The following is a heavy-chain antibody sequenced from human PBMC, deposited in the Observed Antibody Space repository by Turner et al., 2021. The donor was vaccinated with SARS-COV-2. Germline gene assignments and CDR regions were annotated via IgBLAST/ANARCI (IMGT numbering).Heavy chain of an antibody. D-gene: IGHD3-10*01. CDR3: ARTFTLMVRVDY. J-gene: IGHJ4*02. CDR2: MNPKTGNT. Sequence: QVQLVQSGAEVKKPGASVKVSCKASGYNFNNYDINWVRQASGQGLEWLGWMNPKTGNTGYAQKFQARVTMTRNTSISTAYMELSSLRSEDTAVYYCARTFTLMVRVDYWGQGTLVTVSS. CDR1: GYNFNNYD. V-gene: IGHV1-8*01.